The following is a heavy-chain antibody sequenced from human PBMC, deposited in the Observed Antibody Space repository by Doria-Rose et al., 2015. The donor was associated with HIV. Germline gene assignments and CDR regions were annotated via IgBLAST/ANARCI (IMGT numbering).Heavy chain of an antibody. CDR3: ARIKSSRWYHKYYFDF. V-gene: IGHV2-26*01. CDR2: IFSDDAR. J-gene: IGHJ4*02. D-gene: IGHD6-13*01. CDR1: GVSLSSPGMG. Sequence: QITLKESGPVLVKPTETLTLTCTVSGVSLSSPGMGVSWTRQPPGKALEWLANIFSDDARSYKTSVKSRLTISRGTSKSQVVLTMTDMDPVDTATYYCARIKSSRWYHKYYFDFWGQGTLVIVSA.